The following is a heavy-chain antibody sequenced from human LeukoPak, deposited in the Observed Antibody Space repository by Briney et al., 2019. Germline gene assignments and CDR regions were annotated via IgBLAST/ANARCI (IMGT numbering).Heavy chain of an antibody. J-gene: IGHJ4*02. CDR3: AREGETLSGFDY. V-gene: IGHV4-30-4*01. D-gene: IGHD3-16*01. CDR2: IYYSGST. Sequence: SQTLSLTCTVSGGSLSSGDYYWSWIRQPPGKGLEWIGYIYYSGSTYYNPSLKSRVTISVDTSKNQFSLKLSSVTAADTAVYYCAREGETLSGFDYWGQGTLVTVSS. CDR1: GGSLSSGDYY.